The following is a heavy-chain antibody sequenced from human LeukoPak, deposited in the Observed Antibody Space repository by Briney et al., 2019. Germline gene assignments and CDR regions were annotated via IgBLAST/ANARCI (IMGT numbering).Heavy chain of an antibody. J-gene: IGHJ3*02. Sequence: ASVKVSCKASGYTFTGHYMQWVRQAPGHGLERMGWISPNSGDTLHAQKFQGRVTMARDTSINTAYMELSNLRSDDTAVYYCARARQGAGTYAFDIWGQGTMVTVSS. CDR3: ARARQGAGTYAFDI. CDR1: GYTFTGHY. CDR2: ISPNSGDT. V-gene: IGHV1-2*02. D-gene: IGHD6-13*01.